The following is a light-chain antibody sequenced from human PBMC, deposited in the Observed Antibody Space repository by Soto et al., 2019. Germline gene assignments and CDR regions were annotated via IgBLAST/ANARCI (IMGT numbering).Light chain of an antibody. Sequence: IVFSESPGTLSLSPGERATLSCRASQSVSSSLAWYQQKPGLAPTLLISDASIRASGVPDRFTGGGSGTDFTLTIRRLEPEDFALYYCQQYGGSPITFGQGTRLEIK. CDR2: DAS. CDR1: QSVSSS. V-gene: IGKV3-20*01. J-gene: IGKJ5*01. CDR3: QQYGGSPIT.